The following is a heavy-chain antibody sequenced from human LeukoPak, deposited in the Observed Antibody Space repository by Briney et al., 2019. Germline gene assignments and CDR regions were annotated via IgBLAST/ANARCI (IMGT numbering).Heavy chain of an antibody. V-gene: IGHV3-30*04. CDR2: IYYDGSNK. J-gene: IGHJ4*02. CDR1: GFTFSSYA. D-gene: IGHD3-10*01. Sequence: PGRSLRLSCAASGFTFSSYAMHWVRQAPGKGLEGVAVIYYDGSNKYYAGSVKGRFTISRDNSKNPLYLQMNSLRGEDAAVYYCAVASSPYYYGSGKYWGQGTLVTDSS. CDR3: AVASSPYYYGSGKY.